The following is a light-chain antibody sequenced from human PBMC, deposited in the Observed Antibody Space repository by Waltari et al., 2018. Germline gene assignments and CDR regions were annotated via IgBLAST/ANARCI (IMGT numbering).Light chain of an antibody. V-gene: IGLV2-18*02. CDR3: SSYTSSSTWV. CDR1: SSDVGSYNR. J-gene: IGLJ1*01. CDR2: GVS. Sequence: QSALTQPPSVSGSPGQSVTISCTGTSSDVGSYNRVSWYQQPPDTAPKLIIYGVSDRPSGVPDRFSGSKSANTAFLTISGLQAEDEADYFCSSYTSSSTWVFGTGTKVTVL.